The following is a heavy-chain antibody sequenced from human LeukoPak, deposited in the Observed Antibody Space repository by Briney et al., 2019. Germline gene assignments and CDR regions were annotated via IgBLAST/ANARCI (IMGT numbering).Heavy chain of an antibody. CDR1: GGSISGYY. Sequence: SETLSLTCSVSGGSISGYYWSWIRLPPGKGLEWIGSIYYSGSTNYNPSLQSRVTISVDTSKNQFSLNLSSVTAADTAVYYCARGFWGFDSWGQGTLVTVPS. CDR2: IYYSGST. D-gene: IGHD3-16*01. V-gene: IGHV4-59*01. J-gene: IGHJ5*01. CDR3: ARGFWGFDS.